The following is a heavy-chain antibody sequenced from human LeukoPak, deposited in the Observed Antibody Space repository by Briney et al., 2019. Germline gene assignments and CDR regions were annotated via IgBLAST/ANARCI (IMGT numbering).Heavy chain of an antibody. CDR2: INHSGST. CDR3: ASQDSSGYYFDY. Sequence: SETLSLTCAVYGGSFSGYYWSWIRQPPGKGLEWIGEINHSGSTNYNPSPKSRVTISVDTSKNQFSLKLSSVTAADTAVYYCASQDSSGYYFDYWGQGTLVTVSS. J-gene: IGHJ4*02. V-gene: IGHV4-34*01. CDR1: GGSFSGYY. D-gene: IGHD3-22*01.